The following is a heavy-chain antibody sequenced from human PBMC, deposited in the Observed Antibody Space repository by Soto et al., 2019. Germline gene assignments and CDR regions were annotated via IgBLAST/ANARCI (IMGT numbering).Heavy chain of an antibody. CDR3: ARGLCSSGLFWYFDL. CDR2: ISSSGDTI. CDR1: GITFSNYE. Sequence: EEQLVESGGGLIRPGGSLRLSCSASGITFSNYEMNWVRQAPGKGLEWVSYISSSGDTIYYADSVKGRFTISRDNAKNSVFLTMNSLSAADTAVYYWARGLCSSGLFWYFDLWGRGTHVTVSS. D-gene: IGHD6-13*01. J-gene: IGHJ2*01. V-gene: IGHV3-48*03.